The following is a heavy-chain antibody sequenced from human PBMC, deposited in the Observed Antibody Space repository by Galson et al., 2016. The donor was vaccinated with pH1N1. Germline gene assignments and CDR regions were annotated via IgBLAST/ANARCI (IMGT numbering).Heavy chain of an antibody. V-gene: IGHV3-15*01. CDR1: GLTFSNAR. Sequence: SLRLSCAASGLTFSNARMNWVRQAPGKGLEWVGRSKSKTVGGTTDYAAPVKGRFTVSRDDSKNTLYLEMNSLKTEDTAVYYCATEYYLASGTDPLVGYYGMDVWGQGTTVTVSS. CDR3: ATEYYLASGTDPLVGYYGMDV. D-gene: IGHD3-10*01. J-gene: IGHJ6*02. CDR2: SKSKTVGGTT.